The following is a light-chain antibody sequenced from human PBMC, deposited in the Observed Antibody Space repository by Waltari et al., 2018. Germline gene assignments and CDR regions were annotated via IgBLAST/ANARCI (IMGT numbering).Light chain of an antibody. CDR2: ENS. CDR1: DSGYNS. Sequence: SYVLTQPPSVSVAPGQTARIPCAGTDSGYNSVHWYHQRPGQAPVLVLHENSDGPARIPERISGSNSVNMATLSISRVEAGDEADYYCQVWDSRSDHVVFGGGTKLTVL. CDR3: QVWDSRSDHVV. V-gene: IGLV3-21*02. J-gene: IGLJ2*01.